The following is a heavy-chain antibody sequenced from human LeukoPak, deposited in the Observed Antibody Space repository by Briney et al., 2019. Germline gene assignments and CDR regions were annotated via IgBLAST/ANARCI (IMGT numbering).Heavy chain of an antibody. CDR3: ARRTGYSSSWYYFDY. J-gene: IGHJ4*02. CDR1: GFTFSDYY. CDR2: ISSSSSYT. Sequence: PGGSLRLSCAASGFTFSDYYMSWIRQAPGKGLEWVSYISSSSSYTNYADSVKGRFTISRDSSKNTLYLQMNSLRTEDTAVYYCARRTGYSSSWYYFDYWGQGTLVTVSS. V-gene: IGHV3-11*03. D-gene: IGHD6-13*01.